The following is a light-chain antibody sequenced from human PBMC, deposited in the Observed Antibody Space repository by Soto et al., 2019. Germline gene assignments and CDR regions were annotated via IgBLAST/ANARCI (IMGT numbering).Light chain of an antibody. CDR2: EVS. J-gene: IGLJ3*02. CDR1: SSDVGGHNY. Sequence: QSALTQPASVSGSPGQSITISCTGTSSDVGGHNYVSWYQQYPGKAPKLMIFEVSNRPSGISNRFSGSKSGNTASLTISGLQVEDEAEYFCGSFTTSRIWVFGGGTKVTVL. V-gene: IGLV2-14*01. CDR3: GSFTTSRIWV.